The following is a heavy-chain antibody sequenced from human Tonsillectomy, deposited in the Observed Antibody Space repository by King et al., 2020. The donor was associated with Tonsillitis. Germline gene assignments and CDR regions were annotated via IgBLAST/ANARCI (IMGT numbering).Heavy chain of an antibody. CDR1: AFTFSDFY. Sequence: VQLVESGGGLVKPGGSLRLSCAASAFTFSDFYMSWIRQAPGKGLEWVSYISPSSSYTNYADSVKGRFTISRDNAKNSLYLQMNSLRAEDTAVYYCARADGEIVGTPYFDYWGQGTLVTVSS. D-gene: IGHD1-26*01. CDR2: ISPSSSYT. J-gene: IGHJ4*02. V-gene: IGHV3-11*05. CDR3: ARADGEIVGTPYFDY.